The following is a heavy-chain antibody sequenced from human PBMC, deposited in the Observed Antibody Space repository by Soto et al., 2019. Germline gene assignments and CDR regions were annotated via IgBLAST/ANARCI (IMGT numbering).Heavy chain of an antibody. D-gene: IGHD2-15*01. Sequence: PGGSLRVSCAASGFTFSSYWMHWVRQAPWKGLVWVSRINSDGSSTSYAGSVKGRFTISRDNAKNTLYLQMNSLRAEDTAVYYCVRTSLVVAAATREDYWGQGTLVTVSS. CDR1: GFTFSSYW. CDR2: INSDGSST. V-gene: IGHV3-74*01. CDR3: VRTSLVVAAATREDY. J-gene: IGHJ4*02.